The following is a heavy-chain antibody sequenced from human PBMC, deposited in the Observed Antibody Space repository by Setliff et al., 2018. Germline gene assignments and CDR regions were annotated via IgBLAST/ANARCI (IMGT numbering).Heavy chain of an antibody. D-gene: IGHD3-22*01. Sequence: PGGSLRLSCAASGVTFSRHAMHWVRQAPGKGLEWVAVMSNDGSDKNYADSVKGRFTISRDNSKNTLFLQMNSLRAEDTAVYYCAKDTHYYSSSGYYCFDYWGQGTLVTVSS. CDR1: GVTFSRHA. CDR3: AKDTHYYSSSGYYCFDY. CDR2: MSNDGSDK. J-gene: IGHJ4*02. V-gene: IGHV3-30-3*02.